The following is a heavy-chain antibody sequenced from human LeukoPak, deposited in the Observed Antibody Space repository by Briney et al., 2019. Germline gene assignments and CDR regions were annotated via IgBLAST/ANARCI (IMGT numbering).Heavy chain of an antibody. J-gene: IGHJ4*02. CDR2: IIPILGIA. CDR1: GGTFISYA. V-gene: IGHV1-69*04. Sequence: GASVTVSCTASGGTFISYAISWVRQAPGQGLEWMGRIIPILGIANYAQKFQGRVTITADKSTSTAYMELSSLRSEDTAVYYCARNGDREQPYYFDYWGQGTLVTVSS. CDR3: ARNGDREQPYYFDY. D-gene: IGHD1-26*01.